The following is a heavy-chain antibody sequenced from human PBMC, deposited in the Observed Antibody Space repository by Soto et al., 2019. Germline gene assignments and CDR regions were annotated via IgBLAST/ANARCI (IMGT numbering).Heavy chain of an antibody. CDR2: NYPTDSDT. Sequence: LGESLKISCSGSGYSFANYWIGWVRQMPGKGLEWMGINYPTDSDTRYSPSFQGQVTISADKSIRTAYLQWNSLKASDTAIYFCARGDSTDFSTATPADYWGEGTLVTVYS. CDR3: ARGDSTDFSTATPADY. D-gene: IGHD3-22*01. CDR1: GYSFANYW. J-gene: IGHJ4*02. V-gene: IGHV5-51*01.